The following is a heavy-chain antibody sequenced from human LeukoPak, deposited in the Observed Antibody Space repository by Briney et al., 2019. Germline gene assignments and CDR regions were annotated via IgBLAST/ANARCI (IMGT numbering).Heavy chain of an antibody. CDR3: ARDTGPYYDSSGYYFGGALDAFDI. D-gene: IGHD3-22*01. Sequence: SQTLSLTCAISGDSDSSNSAAWNWIRQSPSRGLEWLGRTYYRSKWYNDYAVSVKSRITINPDTSKNQFSLQLNSVTPEDTAVYYCARDTGPYYDSSGYYFGGALDAFDIWGQRTMVTVSS. J-gene: IGHJ3*02. V-gene: IGHV6-1*01. CDR1: GDSDSSNSAA. CDR2: TYYRSKWYN.